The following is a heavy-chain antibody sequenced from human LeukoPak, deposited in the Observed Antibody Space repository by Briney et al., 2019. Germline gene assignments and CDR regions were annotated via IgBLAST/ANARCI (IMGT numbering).Heavy chain of an antibody. CDR3: ARPTYCSVTSCTGAMDV. Sequence: SETLSLTCAVYGGSFSHYYWNWIRQSPETGLEWIGEIDEFGRTKYNPSLKSRVTLSVDRSKNQFSLKLRSVTAADTAVYFCARPTYCSVTSCTGAMDVWGQGTTVTVSS. V-gene: IGHV4-34*01. CDR1: GGSFSHYY. CDR2: IDEFGRT. J-gene: IGHJ6*01. D-gene: IGHD2-15*01.